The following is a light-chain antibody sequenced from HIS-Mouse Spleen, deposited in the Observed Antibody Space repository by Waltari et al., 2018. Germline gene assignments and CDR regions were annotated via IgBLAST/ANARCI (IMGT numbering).Light chain of an antibody. CDR2: EGS. Sequence: QSALTQPASVSGSPGQSITISGTGTRLDVGRYNLVSWYQQHPGKAPKLMIYEGSKRPSGVSNRFSGSKSGNTASLTISGLQAEDEADYYCCSYAGSSTWVFGGGTKLTVL. CDR1: RLDVGRYNL. J-gene: IGLJ3*02. CDR3: CSYAGSSTWV. V-gene: IGLV2-23*01.